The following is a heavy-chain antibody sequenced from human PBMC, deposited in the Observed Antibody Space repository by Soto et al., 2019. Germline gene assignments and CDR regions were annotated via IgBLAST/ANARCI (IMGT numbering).Heavy chain of an antibody. CDR3: ARVAPDNNWFDP. CDR1: GGSFSGYY. J-gene: IGHJ5*02. V-gene: IGHV4-34*01. Sequence: ETLSLTCAVYGGSFSGYYWSWIRQPPGKGLEWIGEINHSGSTNYNPSLKSRVTISVDTSKNQFSLKLSSVTAADTAVYYCARVAPDNNWFDPWGQGTLVTVSS. CDR2: INHSGST.